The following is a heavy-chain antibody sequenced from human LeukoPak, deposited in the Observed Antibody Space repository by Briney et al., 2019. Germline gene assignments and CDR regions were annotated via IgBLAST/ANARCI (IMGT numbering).Heavy chain of an antibody. CDR1: GFTFSTSA. CDR3: ARGGSQPITLHVFDY. CDR2: ISGSGGST. D-gene: IGHD2-15*01. J-gene: IGHJ4*02. V-gene: IGHV3-23*01. Sequence: GGSLRLSCAASGFTFSTSAMSWVRQAPGKGLEWVSAISGSGGSTYYADSVKGRFTISRDNSKNTMYMQMNSLRAEDTAVYYCARGGSQPITLHVFDYWGQGILVTVSS.